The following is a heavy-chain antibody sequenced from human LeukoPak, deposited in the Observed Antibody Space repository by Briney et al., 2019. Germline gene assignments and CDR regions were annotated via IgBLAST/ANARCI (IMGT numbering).Heavy chain of an antibody. D-gene: IGHD3-10*01. CDR2: INPSGGST. Sequence: ASVKVSCKASGYTFTSYYMHWVRQAPGQGLEWMGIINPSGGSTSYAQKFQGRVTMTRDTSTSTAYMELSSLRSEDTAVFYCARAGGLAWFGESVRGGMDVWGQGTTVTVSS. V-gene: IGHV1-46*01. CDR1: GYTFTSYY. J-gene: IGHJ6*02. CDR3: ARAGGLAWFGESVRGGMDV.